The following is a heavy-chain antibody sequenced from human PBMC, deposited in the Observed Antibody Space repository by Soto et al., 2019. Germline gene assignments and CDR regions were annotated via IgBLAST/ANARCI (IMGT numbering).Heavy chain of an antibody. CDR1: GGTFSSYA. CDR3: ARANYYDSSGYSPPGFDS. Sequence: GASVKVSCKASGGTFSSYAISWVRQAPGQGLEWMGGIIPIFGTANYAQKFQGRVTITADESTSTAYMELSSLRSEDTAVYYCARANYYDSSGYSPPGFDSWGQGTLVTVSS. V-gene: IGHV1-69*13. J-gene: IGHJ5*01. D-gene: IGHD3-22*01. CDR2: IIPIFGTA.